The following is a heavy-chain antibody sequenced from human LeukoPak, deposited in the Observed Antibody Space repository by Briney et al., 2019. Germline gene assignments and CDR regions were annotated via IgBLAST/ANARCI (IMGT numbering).Heavy chain of an antibody. J-gene: IGHJ4*02. V-gene: IGHV1-69*05. CDR1: GGTFSSYA. D-gene: IGHD3-22*01. Sequence: GASVKVSCKASGGTFSSYAISWVRQAPGQGLERMGGIIPIFGTANYAQKFQGRVTMTRDTSTSTVYMELSSLRSEDTAVYYCAIIPLNYGSLWGQGTLVTISS. CDR3: AIIPLNYGSL. CDR2: IIPIFGTA.